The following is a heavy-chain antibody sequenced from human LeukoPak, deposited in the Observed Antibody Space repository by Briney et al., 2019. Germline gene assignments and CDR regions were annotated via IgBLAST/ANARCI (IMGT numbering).Heavy chain of an antibody. Sequence: GASVKVSCKASGYTFTSYDINWVRQATGQGLEWMGWMNPNSGNTGYAQKFQGRVTMTRNTSISTAYMELSSLRSEDTAVYYCARTGLICSSTRCYWRHWFDPWGQGTLVTVSS. CDR1: GYTFTSYD. CDR2: MNPNSGNT. CDR3: ARTGLICSSTRCYWRHWFDP. V-gene: IGHV1-8*01. D-gene: IGHD2-2*01. J-gene: IGHJ5*02.